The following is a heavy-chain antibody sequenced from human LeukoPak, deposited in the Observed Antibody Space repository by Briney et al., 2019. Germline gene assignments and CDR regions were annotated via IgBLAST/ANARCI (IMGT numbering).Heavy chain of an antibody. CDR2: FYYSGST. CDR1: RGSISRGDYY. D-gene: IGHD5-12*01. Sequence: PSETLSLTCTVSRGSISRGDYYWSWIRQPPGEGLEWLVYFYYSGSTYYNPSLKSRLNISVDTSNNLFSLKLTSVTAVDTAVYYCARTRYRGYREDAFDICGQGKIVTVSS. J-gene: IGHJ3*02. CDR3: ARTRYRGYREDAFDI. V-gene: IGHV4-30-4*08.